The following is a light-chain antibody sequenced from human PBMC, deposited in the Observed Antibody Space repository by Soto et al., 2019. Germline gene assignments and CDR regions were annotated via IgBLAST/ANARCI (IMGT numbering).Light chain of an antibody. Sequence: QSALTQPRSVSGSPGQSVTISCTGTSSDVGGYKYVSWYQQHPGKAPKLMIYDVSNRPSGVPDRFSGSKSGNTASLTISGLQAEDGADYYCSSYAGTYTWVFGGGTKVTVL. CDR2: DVS. V-gene: IGLV2-11*01. J-gene: IGLJ3*02. CDR1: SSDVGGYKY. CDR3: SSYAGTYTWV.